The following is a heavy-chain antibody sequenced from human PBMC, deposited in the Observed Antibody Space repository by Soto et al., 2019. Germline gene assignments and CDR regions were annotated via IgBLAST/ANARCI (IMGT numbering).Heavy chain of an antibody. CDR1: GFNFSSYS. J-gene: IGHJ3*02. CDR3: ARDGDYGRYDAFDI. CDR2: ISSSSSYI. D-gene: IGHD4-17*01. Sequence: GGSLRLSCAASGFNFSSYSMNWVRQAPGKGLEWVSSISSSSSYIYYADSVKGRFTISRDNAKNSLYLQMNSLSAEDTAVYYCARDGDYGRYDAFDIWGQGTMVTVSS. V-gene: IGHV3-21*01.